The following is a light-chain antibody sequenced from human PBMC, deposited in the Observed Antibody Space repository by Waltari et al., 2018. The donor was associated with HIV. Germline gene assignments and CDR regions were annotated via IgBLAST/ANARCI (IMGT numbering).Light chain of an antibody. CDR1: SSDRCASNY. Sequence: QSALTQPASESGSPGQSVTTPCTASSSDRCASNYVFWYQQHPGKVPKLMIYQVRNRPSGISDRFSGSKSGNTASLIISGLQAEDEADYYCTSQTDRGTFVFGPGTKVTVL. V-gene: IGLV2-14*01. CDR3: TSQTDRGTFV. CDR2: QVR. J-gene: IGLJ1*01.